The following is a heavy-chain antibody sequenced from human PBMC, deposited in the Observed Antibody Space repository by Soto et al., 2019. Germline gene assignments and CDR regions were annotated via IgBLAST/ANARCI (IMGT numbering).Heavy chain of an antibody. J-gene: IGHJ4*02. V-gene: IGHV3-53*01. CDR2: IFTAGNT. D-gene: IGHD3-10*01. Sequence: GGSLRLSCAASGFTVRSHYMSWVRQAPGKGLEWVSVIFTAGNTYYADSVKGRFTISRDNSENTLYLQMNSLRAEDTAVYYCARDLGAFGEFDYWGQGALVTVSS. CDR1: GFTVRSHY. CDR3: ARDLGAFGEFDY.